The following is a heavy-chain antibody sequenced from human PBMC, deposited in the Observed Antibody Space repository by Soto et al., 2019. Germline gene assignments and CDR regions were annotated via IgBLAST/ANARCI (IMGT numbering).Heavy chain of an antibody. CDR2: INHSGST. J-gene: IGHJ4*02. V-gene: IGHV4-34*01. D-gene: IGHD3-10*01. Sequence: SETLSLTCAVYGGSFSGYYWSWIRQPPGKGLEWIGEINHSGSTNYNPSLKSRVTISVDTSKNQFSLKLSSVTAADTAVYYCAGREGSGSYFDYWGQGTLVTVSS. CDR1: GGSFSGYY. CDR3: AGREGSGSYFDY.